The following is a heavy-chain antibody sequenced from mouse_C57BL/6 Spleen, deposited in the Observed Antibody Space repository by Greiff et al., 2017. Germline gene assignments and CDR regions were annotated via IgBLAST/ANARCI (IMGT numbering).Heavy chain of an antibody. J-gene: IGHJ2*01. CDR1: GYTFTDYE. V-gene: IGHV1-15*01. CDR2: IDPETGGT. Sequence: SGAELVRPGASVTLSCKASGYTFTDYEMHWVKQTPVHGLEWIGAIDPETGGTAYNQKFKGKAILTADKSSSTAYMELRSLTSEDSAVYYCTNYYGSSYPSYWGQGTTLTVSS. CDR3: TNYYGSSYPSY. D-gene: IGHD1-1*01.